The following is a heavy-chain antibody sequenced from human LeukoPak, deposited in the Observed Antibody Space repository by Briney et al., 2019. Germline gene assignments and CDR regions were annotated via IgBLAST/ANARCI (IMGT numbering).Heavy chain of an antibody. D-gene: IGHD2-15*01. CDR1: GFTFSSYS. J-gene: IGHJ4*02. CDR2: ISGNSGFI. V-gene: IGHV3-21*01. Sequence: GGSLRLSCAASGFTFSSYSITWVRQAPGKGPDWVSSISGNSGFIYYADSVKGRFTISRDSAKNSLYLQMNSLRAEDTAVYYCARDCSGGSCYLDYWGQGTLVTVSS. CDR3: ARDCSGGSCYLDY.